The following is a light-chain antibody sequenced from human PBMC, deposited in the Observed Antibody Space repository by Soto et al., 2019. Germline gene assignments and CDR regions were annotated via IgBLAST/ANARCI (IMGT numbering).Light chain of an antibody. CDR3: QQYNNFWT. CDR2: GAS. J-gene: IGKJ1*01. Sequence: EIVMTQSPATLSVSPGERVTVSCRASQNVNSNLAWYQQKPGQAPRPLIFGASTRATGIPARFSGSGSGTEFPLTISSLQSENFAVYYCQQYNNFWTFGQGTKVEIK. CDR1: QNVNSN. V-gene: IGKV3-15*01.